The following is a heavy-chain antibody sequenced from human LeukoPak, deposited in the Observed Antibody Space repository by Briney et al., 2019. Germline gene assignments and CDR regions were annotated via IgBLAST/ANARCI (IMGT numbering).Heavy chain of an antibody. CDR1: GFTFSSYG. D-gene: IGHD1-26*01. CDR3: ARDPMGIVGATTGY. J-gene: IGHJ4*02. V-gene: IGHV3-33*01. Sequence: PGGSLRLSCAASGFTFSSYGMHWVRQAPGKGLEWVAVIWYDGSNKYYADSVKGRFTISRDNSKNTLYLQMNSLRAEDTAVYYCARDPMGIVGATTGYWGQGTLVTVSS. CDR2: IWYDGSNK.